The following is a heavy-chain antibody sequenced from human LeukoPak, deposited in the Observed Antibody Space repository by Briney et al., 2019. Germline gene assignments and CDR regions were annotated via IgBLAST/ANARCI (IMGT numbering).Heavy chain of an antibody. V-gene: IGHV6-1*01. CDR3: ARGVTIFGVVILDF. D-gene: IGHD3-3*01. CDR1: GDSVSSNSAA. J-gene: IGHJ4*02. CDR2: TYYRSKWYN. Sequence: SQTLSLTCAISGDSVSSNSAAWNWIRQSPSRGLEWLGRTYYRSKWYNDYAVSVKSRITITPDTSKNQFSLQLNSVTPDDTAVYYCARGVTIFGVVILDFWGQGTLVTVSS.